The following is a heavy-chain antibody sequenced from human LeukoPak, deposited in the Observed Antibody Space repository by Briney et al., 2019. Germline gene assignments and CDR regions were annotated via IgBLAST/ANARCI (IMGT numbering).Heavy chain of an antibody. CDR2: IYYSGST. Sequence: SETLSLTCTVSGGSISSYYWGWIRQPPGKGLEWIGSIYYSGSTYYNPSLKSRVTISVDTSKNQFSLKLSSVTAADTAVYYCARFSSSWKNYFDYWGQGTLVTVSS. D-gene: IGHD6-13*01. CDR1: GGSISSYY. CDR3: ARFSSSWKNYFDY. V-gene: IGHV4-39*07. J-gene: IGHJ4*02.